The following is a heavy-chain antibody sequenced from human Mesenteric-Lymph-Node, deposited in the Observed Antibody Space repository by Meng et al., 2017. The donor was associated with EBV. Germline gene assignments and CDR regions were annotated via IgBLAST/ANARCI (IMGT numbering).Heavy chain of an antibody. J-gene: IGHJ4*02. CDR3: ASSRPLAGNWNYHY. CDR1: VDSVSSNSAA. CDR2: TYYRSKWYN. Sequence: QVQLQQSGPGLVKPSXTLSLTCATSVDSVSSNSAAWNWIRQSPSRGLEWLGRTYYRSKWYNDYAVSVKSRITINPDTSKNQFSLQLNSVTPEDTAVYYCASSRPLAGNWNYHYWGQGTLVTVSS. V-gene: IGHV6-1*01. D-gene: IGHD1-7*01.